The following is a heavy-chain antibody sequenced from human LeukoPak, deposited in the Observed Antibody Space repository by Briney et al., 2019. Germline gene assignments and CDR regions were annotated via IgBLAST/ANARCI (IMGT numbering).Heavy chain of an antibody. Sequence: PSQTLSLTCTVSGGSISSYYWSWIRQPPGKGLEWIGYIYYSGSTNYNPSLKSRVTISVDTSKNQFSLKLSSVTAADTAVYYCARLPRGSPYYYYYMDVWGKGTTVTVSS. CDR3: ARLPRGSPYYYYYMDV. CDR1: GGSISSYY. CDR2: IYYSGST. V-gene: IGHV4-59*08. D-gene: IGHD3-10*01. J-gene: IGHJ6*03.